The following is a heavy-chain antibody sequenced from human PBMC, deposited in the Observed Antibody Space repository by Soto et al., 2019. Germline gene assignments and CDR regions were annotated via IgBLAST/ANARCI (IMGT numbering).Heavy chain of an antibody. V-gene: IGHV3-33*01. CDR3: ARCPWLYETGVNHYEAYDM. J-gene: IGHJ3*02. Sequence: QEQLVESGGGVVESGRSLRLSCVASRFTFRTYGMHWVRQAPGKGLDCVAAIQNAGSKQYYRDSVKGRFTISRDNSKNMLDLQMHSLRAADTAGDYCARCPWLYETGVNHYEAYDMWGQGTTGTVSS. CDR1: RFTFRTYG. CDR2: IQNAGSKQ. D-gene: IGHD2-8*02.